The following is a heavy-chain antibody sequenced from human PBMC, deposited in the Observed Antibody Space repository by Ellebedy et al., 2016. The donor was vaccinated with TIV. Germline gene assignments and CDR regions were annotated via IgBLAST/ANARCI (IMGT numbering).Heavy chain of an antibody. J-gene: IGHJ5*02. V-gene: IGHV3-74*01. CDR2: IDDDGSRT. CDR1: GFGFSSHW. Sequence: GESLKISCAASGFGFSSHWMHWVRQVPGRGLVWVSGIDDDGSRTQYAASVRGRFTVSRDNAKNMVYLQMNSLRVEDTAVYYCVRDRPHNWFDPWGHGTQVTVPP. CDR3: VRDRPHNWFDP.